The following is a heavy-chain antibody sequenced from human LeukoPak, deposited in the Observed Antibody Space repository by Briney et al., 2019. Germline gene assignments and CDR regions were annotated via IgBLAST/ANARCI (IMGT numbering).Heavy chain of an antibody. CDR3: ARDLFDDYSLDY. CDR1: GFTFSNYD. J-gene: IGHJ4*02. Sequence: GGSLRLSCAASGFTFSNYDMHWVRQAPGKGLEWVAVISYDGNNKDFADSVKGRFTISRDNAKNSLYLQMNSLRAEDTAVYYCARDLFDDYSLDYWGQGTLVTVSS. D-gene: IGHD3-16*01. CDR2: ISYDGNNK. V-gene: IGHV3-30-3*01.